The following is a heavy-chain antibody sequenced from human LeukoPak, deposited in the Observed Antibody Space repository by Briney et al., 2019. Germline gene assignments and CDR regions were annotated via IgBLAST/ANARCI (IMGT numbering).Heavy chain of an antibody. CDR1: VYTYTNSY. D-gene: IGHD5-24*01. J-gene: IGHJ3*01. CDR2: VNPDCGNT. CDR3: ARMRDGYNAAYVL. V-gene: IGHV1-46*01. Sequence: ASVKVSGKASVYTYTNSYILWVRQAPAQVLEWVGLVNPDCGNTNYAQDFQGRVTFTSDMSTSTVYMDLNSLRSYDTPIYYCARMRDGYNAAYVLWGEGTVDTVPS.